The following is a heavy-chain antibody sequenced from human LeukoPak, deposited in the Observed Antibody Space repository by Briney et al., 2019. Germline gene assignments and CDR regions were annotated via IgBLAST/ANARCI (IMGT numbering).Heavy chain of an antibody. V-gene: IGHV1-69*04. CDR3: ATSGAVAGYFDY. CDR2: IIPILGIA. Sequence: GSSVKVSCKASGGTFSSYAISWVRQAPGQGLEWMGRIIPILGIANYAQKFQGRVTITADKSTSTAYMELSSLRSEDTAVYYCATSGAVAGYFDYWGQGTLVTVSS. CDR1: GGTFSSYA. J-gene: IGHJ4*02. D-gene: IGHD6-19*01.